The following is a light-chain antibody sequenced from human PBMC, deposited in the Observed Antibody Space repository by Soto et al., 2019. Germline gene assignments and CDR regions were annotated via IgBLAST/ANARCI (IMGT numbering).Light chain of an antibody. CDR1: QDISEY. V-gene: IGKV1-33*01. Sequence: DIEMTQSPSSLSASVGDRVTITCQASQDISEYLNWYQQKPGKAPKLLIYGASHLETGVPSRFSGGGSGADFTFSINNLQPEDVATYYCQQYTQVPRTFGQGTKVQI. CDR3: QQYTQVPRT. J-gene: IGKJ2*01. CDR2: GAS.